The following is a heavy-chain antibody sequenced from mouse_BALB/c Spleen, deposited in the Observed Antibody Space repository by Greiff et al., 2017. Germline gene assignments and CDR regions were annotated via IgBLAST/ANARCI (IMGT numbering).Heavy chain of an antibody. CDR1: GYSFTDYI. Sequence: EVQLQQTGPELVKPGASVKISCKASGYSFTDYIMLWVKQSHGKSLEWIGNINPYYGSTSYNLKFKGKATLTVDKSSSTAYMQLNSLTSEDSAVYYCAREKYGNYGSYAMDYWGQGTSVTVSS. CDR3: AREKYGNYGSYAMDY. CDR2: INPYYGST. D-gene: IGHD2-10*02. V-gene: IGHV1-39*01. J-gene: IGHJ4*01.